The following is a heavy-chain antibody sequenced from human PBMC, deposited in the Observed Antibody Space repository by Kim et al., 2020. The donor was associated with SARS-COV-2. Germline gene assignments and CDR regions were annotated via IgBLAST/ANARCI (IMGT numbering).Heavy chain of an antibody. J-gene: IGHJ4*02. V-gene: IGHV1-3*01. Sequence: NTKNSQKFQGRVTITRDTSASTAYMELSSLRSEDTAVYYCARGGIWFGASWGQGTLVTVSS. CDR2: NT. D-gene: IGHD3-10*01. CDR3: ARGGIWFGAS.